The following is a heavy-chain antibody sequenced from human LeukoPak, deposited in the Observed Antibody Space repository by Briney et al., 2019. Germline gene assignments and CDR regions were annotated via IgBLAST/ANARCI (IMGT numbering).Heavy chain of an antibody. Sequence: SETLSLTCTVSGYSISSGYYWGWIRQPPGKGLEWIGIIYYSGSTYYNPSLKSRLTITGDPSKNQFSLKLSSVSAADTAVFYGARVRSVGRGDGNNTFDYWGQGTLVTVSS. CDR1: GYSISSGYY. CDR3: ARVRSVGRGDGNNTFDY. CDR2: IYYSGST. D-gene: IGHD5-24*01. J-gene: IGHJ4*02. V-gene: IGHV4-38-2*02.